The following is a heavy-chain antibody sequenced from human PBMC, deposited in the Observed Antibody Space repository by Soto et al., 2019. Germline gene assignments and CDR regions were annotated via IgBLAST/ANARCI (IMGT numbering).Heavy chain of an antibody. CDR3: ARHGFGPLHGLVDV. CDR1: GGSITNYY. D-gene: IGHD3-10*01. J-gene: IGHJ6*02. V-gene: IGHV4-59*08. CDR2: INYDGYS. Sequence: QVQLQESGPGLVKPSETLSLTCTVSGGSITNYYCSWFRQPPGKGLEWIGYINYDGYSAYNLSLRRRVTRSVDASKTQFSLMLESVTATDTAVYYCARHGFGPLHGLVDVWGPGTTVIVSS.